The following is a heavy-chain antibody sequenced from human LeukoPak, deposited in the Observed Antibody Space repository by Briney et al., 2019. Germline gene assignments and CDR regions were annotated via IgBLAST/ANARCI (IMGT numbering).Heavy chain of an antibody. CDR1: GYSFSSHD. Sequence: ASVKVSCKASGYSFSSHDINWVRQATGQGLEWMGIINPSGGSTSYAQKFQGRVTMTRDTSTSTVYMELSSLRSEDTAVYYCATGKMATKVWDYFDYWGQGTLVTVSS. CDR2: INPSGGST. J-gene: IGHJ4*02. D-gene: IGHD5-24*01. V-gene: IGHV1-46*03. CDR3: ATGKMATKVWDYFDY.